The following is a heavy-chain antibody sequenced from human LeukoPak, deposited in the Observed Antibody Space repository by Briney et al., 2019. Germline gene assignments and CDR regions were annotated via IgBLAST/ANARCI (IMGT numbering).Heavy chain of an antibody. CDR1: GFTFSSYA. J-gene: IGHJ4*02. CDR2: ISGSGGST. Sequence: GGSLRLSCAASGFTFSSYAMSWVRQAPGKGLEWVSAISGSGGSTYYADSVKGRFTISRDNSKNSLYLQMNSLRAEDTAVYYCASLGSSTSRYTDDYWGQGTLVTVSS. CDR3: ASLGSSTSRYTDDY. V-gene: IGHV3-23*01. D-gene: IGHD2-2*01.